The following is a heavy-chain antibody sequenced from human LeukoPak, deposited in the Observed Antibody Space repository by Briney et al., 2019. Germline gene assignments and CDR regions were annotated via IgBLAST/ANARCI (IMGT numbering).Heavy chain of an antibody. V-gene: IGHV1-69*13. Sequence: WASVKVSCKASGGTFSSYAISWVRQAPGQGLEWMGGIIPIFGTANYAQKFQGRVTITADESTSTAYMELSSLRSEDTAVYYCARSGWYSSDYYYYYMDVWGKGTTVTVSS. CDR2: IIPIFGTA. D-gene: IGHD6-19*01. CDR1: GGTFSSYA. J-gene: IGHJ6*03. CDR3: ARSGWYSSDYYYYYMDV.